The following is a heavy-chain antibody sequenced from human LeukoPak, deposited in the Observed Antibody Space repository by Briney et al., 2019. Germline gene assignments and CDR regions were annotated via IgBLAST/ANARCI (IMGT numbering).Heavy chain of an antibody. D-gene: IGHD3-22*01. J-gene: IGHJ4*02. Sequence: SETLSLTCTVSGGSISSYYWSWIRQPPGKGLEGIGYIYYTGSTNYNPSLKSRVTISVDTSKNQFSLKLSSVTAADTAVYYCARAMVDYDSSGQYYFDYWGQGTLVTVSS. CDR3: ARAMVDYDSSGQYYFDY. CDR1: GGSISSYY. CDR2: IYYTGST. V-gene: IGHV4-59*01.